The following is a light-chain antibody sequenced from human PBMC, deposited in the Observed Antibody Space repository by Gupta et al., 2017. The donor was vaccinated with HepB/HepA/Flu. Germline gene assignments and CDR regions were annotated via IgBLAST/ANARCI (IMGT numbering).Light chain of an antibody. CDR2: WAS. Sequence: DIVMTQSPDSLAVSLGERATINCKSSQSILYSPNNKNNLAWYQQKPGQPPKLLIYWASTRESGVPDRFSGSGFGTEFTLTISSRQEEDVAVYYCQQNESPLTWTFGQGTKVEIK. CDR3: QQNESPLTWT. V-gene: IGKV4-1*01. J-gene: IGKJ1*01. CDR1: QSILYSPNNKNN.